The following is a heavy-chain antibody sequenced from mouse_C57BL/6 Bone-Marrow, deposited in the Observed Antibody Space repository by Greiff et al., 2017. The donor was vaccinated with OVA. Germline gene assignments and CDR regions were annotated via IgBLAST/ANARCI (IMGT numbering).Heavy chain of an antibody. CDR2: IDPSDSYT. J-gene: IGHJ2*01. CDR1: GYTFTSYW. V-gene: IGHV1-69*01. CDR3: AKSPLDSSGYDY. Sequence: QVHVKQPGAELVMPGASVKLSCKASGYTFTSYWMHWVKQRPGQGLEWIGEIDPSDSYTNYNQKFKGKSTLTVDKSSSTAYMQLSSLTSEDSAVYYCAKSPLDSSGYDYWGQGTTLTVSS. D-gene: IGHD3-2*02.